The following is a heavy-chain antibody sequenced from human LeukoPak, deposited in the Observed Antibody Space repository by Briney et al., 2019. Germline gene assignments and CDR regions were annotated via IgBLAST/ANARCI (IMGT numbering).Heavy chain of an antibody. CDR2: IYSGGST. Sequence: GGSLRLSCAASGFTVSSNYMSWVRQAPGKGLEWVSVIYSGGSTYYADSVKGRFTISRDNSKNTLYLQMNSLRAEDTAVYYCAREGLCSGGSCYSGNWFDPWGQGTLVTVSS. V-gene: IGHV3-53*01. CDR3: AREGLCSGGSCYSGNWFDP. J-gene: IGHJ5*02. D-gene: IGHD2-15*01. CDR1: GFTVSSNY.